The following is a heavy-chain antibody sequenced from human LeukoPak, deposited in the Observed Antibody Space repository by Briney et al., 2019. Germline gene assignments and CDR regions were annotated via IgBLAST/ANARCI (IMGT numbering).Heavy chain of an antibody. J-gene: IGHJ4*02. CDR2: IYYTRTT. CDR3: ARVAATGFVYFDY. D-gene: IGHD3-9*01. V-gene: IGHV4-59*01. CDR1: GGSISNYY. Sequence: IPSETLSLTCTVSGGSISNYYWSWIRQPPGKGLEWIGYIYYTRTTNYNPSIRSRVTISVDTSKNQFSLKLSSVTAADTAVYYCARVAATGFVYFDYWGQGTLVTVSS.